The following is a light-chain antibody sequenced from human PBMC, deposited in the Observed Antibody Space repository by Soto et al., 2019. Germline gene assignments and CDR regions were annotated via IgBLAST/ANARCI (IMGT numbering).Light chain of an antibody. Sequence: EIVLTQSPGILSLSPGERATLSCRASQSVSNDFLAWYQQKPGQAPRLLIYGASTRATDVPDRFSGSGSGADFPISISRLEPEFFAVYCCQHYGSSPPRTFGQGTKVEMK. CDR1: QSVSNDF. CDR3: QHYGSSPPRT. CDR2: GAS. V-gene: IGKV3-20*01. J-gene: IGKJ1*01.